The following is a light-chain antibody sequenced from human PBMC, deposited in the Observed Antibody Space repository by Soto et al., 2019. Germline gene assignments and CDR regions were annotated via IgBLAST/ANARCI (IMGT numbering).Light chain of an antibody. CDR3: QSYDSSLINYV. CDR2: GNN. V-gene: IGLV1-40*01. J-gene: IGLJ1*01. CDR1: SSNIGTGYD. Sequence: QSVLTQPPSVSGAPGQRVTISCTGSSSNIGTGYDVHWYQQLPGTAPKLLIYGNNNRPSGVPDRFSGSKSGTSASLAITGLQAEHEADYYCQSYDSSLINYVFGTGAKLTVL.